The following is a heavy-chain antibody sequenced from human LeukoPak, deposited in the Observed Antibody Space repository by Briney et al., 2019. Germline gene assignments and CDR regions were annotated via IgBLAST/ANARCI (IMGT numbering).Heavy chain of an antibody. CDR3: AKDLTPYYYGSGSYQSLDY. CDR2: ISGSGGST. D-gene: IGHD3-10*01. CDR1: GFTFSSYG. J-gene: IGHJ4*02. Sequence: GGSLRLSCAASGFTFSSYGMSWVRQAPGKGLEWVSAISGSGGSTYYADSVKGRFTISRDNSKNTLYLQMNSLRAEDTAVYYCAKDLTPYYYGSGSYQSLDYWGQGTLVTVSS. V-gene: IGHV3-23*01.